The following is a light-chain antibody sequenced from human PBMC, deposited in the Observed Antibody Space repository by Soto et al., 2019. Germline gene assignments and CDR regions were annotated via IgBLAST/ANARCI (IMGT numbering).Light chain of an antibody. CDR3: SSYTSSSTTG. CDR2: DVS. V-gene: IGLV2-14*01. J-gene: IGLJ2*01. Sequence: QSALTQPASVSGSPGQSITISCTGTSSDVGGYNYVSWYQQHPGKAPKLMIYDVSNRPSGVSIRFSGSKSGNTASLTISGLQAEDEADYYCSSYTSSSTTGFGGGTKVTVL. CDR1: SSDVGGYNY.